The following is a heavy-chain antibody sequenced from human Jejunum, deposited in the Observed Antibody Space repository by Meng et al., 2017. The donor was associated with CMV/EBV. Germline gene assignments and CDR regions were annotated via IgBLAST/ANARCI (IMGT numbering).Heavy chain of an antibody. Sequence: DPRLANPSVTSAPTCPYAGGSVPSINYFWGWIRQPPGKGLEWIGSIYYSGSTYYNPSLKSRVTISVDTSKNHFSLKLSSMTAADTAVYYCARDARGRWGLDYWGQGTLVTVSS. V-gene: IGHV4-39*07. J-gene: IGHJ4*02. CDR1: GGSVPSINYF. CDR2: IYYSGST. CDR3: ARDARGRWGLDY. D-gene: IGHD2-21*02.